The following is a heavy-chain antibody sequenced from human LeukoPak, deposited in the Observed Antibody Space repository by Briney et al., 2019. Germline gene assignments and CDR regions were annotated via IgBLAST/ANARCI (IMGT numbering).Heavy chain of an antibody. Sequence: SETLSLTCTVSGGSISSTSYYWGWIRQPPGKGLEWIGSIYYSGSTFYNPSLKSRVTISLDTSKNQFSLKLSSVTAADTAVYYCAREGYYDILTGYYNPRFDYWGQGTLVTVSS. CDR3: AREGYYDILTGYYNPRFDY. J-gene: IGHJ4*02. V-gene: IGHV4-39*07. D-gene: IGHD3-9*01. CDR2: IYYSGST. CDR1: GGSISSTSYY.